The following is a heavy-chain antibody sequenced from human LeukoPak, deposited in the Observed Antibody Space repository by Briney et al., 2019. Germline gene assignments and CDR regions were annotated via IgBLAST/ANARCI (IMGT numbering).Heavy chain of an antibody. CDR3: ARRTLNSNGWFTVGGYMDV. J-gene: IGHJ6*03. D-gene: IGHD5-18*01. CDR2: ISSTGVKT. CDR1: GFIFEHYG. V-gene: IGHV3-20*04. Sequence: PGGSLRLSCASSGFIFEHYGINWVRQAPGKGPEWVCGISSTGVKTAYADLVKGRLTISRDNVKKSVYLEMDSLRTEDTALYYCARRTLNSNGWFTVGGYMDVWGKGTTVTVSS.